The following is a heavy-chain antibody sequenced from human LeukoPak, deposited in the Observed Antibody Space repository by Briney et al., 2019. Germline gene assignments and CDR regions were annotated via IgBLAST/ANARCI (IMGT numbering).Heavy chain of an antibody. V-gene: IGHV3-30-3*01. Sequence: GGSLRLSCAASGFTFSSYAMHWVRQAPGKGLEWVAVVSYDGSNKYYADSVKGRFTIPRDNSKNTLYLQMNSLRAEDTAVYYCARGSGGSCYSGVAYWGQGTLVTVSS. CDR3: ARGSGGSCYSGVAY. J-gene: IGHJ4*02. CDR2: VSYDGSNK. CDR1: GFTFSSYA. D-gene: IGHD2-15*01.